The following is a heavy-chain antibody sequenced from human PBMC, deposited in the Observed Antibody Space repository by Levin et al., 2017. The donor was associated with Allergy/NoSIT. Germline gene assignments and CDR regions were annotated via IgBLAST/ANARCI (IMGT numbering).Heavy chain of an antibody. CDR2: IYSGGST. CDR1: GFTVSSNY. Sequence: GGSLRLSCAASGFTVSSNYMSWVRQAPGKGLEWVSVIYSGGSTYYADSVKGRFTISRDNSKNTLYLQMNSLRAEDTAVYYCARESIKYPQQWVDYWGQGTLVTVSS. D-gene: IGHD6-19*01. CDR3: ARESIKYPQQWVDY. V-gene: IGHV3-66*01. J-gene: IGHJ4*02.